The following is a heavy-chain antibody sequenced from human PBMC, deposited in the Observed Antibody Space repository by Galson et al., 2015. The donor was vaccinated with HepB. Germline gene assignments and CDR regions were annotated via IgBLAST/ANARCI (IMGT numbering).Heavy chain of an antibody. CDR1: GFTFSDYY. V-gene: IGHV3-72*01. D-gene: IGHD3-3*02. CDR2: VRHKARRYTT. Sequence: SLRLSCAASGFTFSDYYMEWVRQAPGKGLEWVGRVRHKARRYTTDYVASVEGRFTFSRDDSKNSLYLQMDSLKTEDTAVYYCSRTLPGIDLDYWGQGTLVTVSS. CDR3: SRTLPGIDLDY. J-gene: IGHJ4*02.